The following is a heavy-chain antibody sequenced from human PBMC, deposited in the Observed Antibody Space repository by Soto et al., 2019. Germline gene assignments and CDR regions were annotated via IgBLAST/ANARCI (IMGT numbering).Heavy chain of an antibody. V-gene: IGHV4-39*01. CDR2: IYYSGST. CDR1: GGSISSTSYF. CDR3: ARHYRAGPFIDS. Sequence: QLRLQESGPGLVKPSETLSLTCTVSGGSISSTSYFWGWIRQPPGKGLEWIGNIYYSGSTYYNPSLKSRVTLSVDTSKNHFSLKVSSVTAADSAVYYCARHYRAGPFIDSWSQGTLVTVSS. J-gene: IGHJ4*02. D-gene: IGHD6-19*01.